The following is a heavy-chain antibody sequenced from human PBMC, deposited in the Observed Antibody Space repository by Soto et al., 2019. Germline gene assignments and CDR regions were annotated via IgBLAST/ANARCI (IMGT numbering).Heavy chain of an antibody. D-gene: IGHD3-10*01. CDR2: INHSGTI. CDR3: ARSFRGVSLD. CDR1: GGSFSYYY. V-gene: IGHV4-34*02. J-gene: IGHJ4*02. Sequence: QVQLQQWGPGLLKPSETLSLTCSVNGGSFSYYYWSWIRQSPGKGLEWIGEINHSGTINFNPSLKSRVTISIDTSENQFSLTLRSVTAADTAIYYCARSFRGVSLDRGQGTLVTVSS.